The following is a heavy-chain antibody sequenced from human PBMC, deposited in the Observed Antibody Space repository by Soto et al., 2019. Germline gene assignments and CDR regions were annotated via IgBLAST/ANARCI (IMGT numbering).Heavy chain of an antibody. CDR2: IYHSGST. J-gene: IGHJ6*02. V-gene: IGHV4-30-2*01. Sequence: LSLTCAVSGGSISSGGYSWSWIRQPPGKGLEWIGYIYHSGSTHYNPSLKSRVTISVDRSKNQFSLKLSSVTAADTAVYYCARGGSEYGMDVWGQGTTVTVSS. CDR3: ARGGSEYGMDV. CDR1: GGSISSGGYS. D-gene: IGHD3-10*01.